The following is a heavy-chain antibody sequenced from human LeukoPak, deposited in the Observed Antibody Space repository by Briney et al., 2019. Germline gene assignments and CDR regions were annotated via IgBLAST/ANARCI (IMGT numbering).Heavy chain of an antibody. J-gene: IGHJ3*02. CDR3: ARAGRYAFDI. V-gene: IGHV4-34*01. CDR2: INHSGST. CDR1: GFTFSDYY. Sequence: LRLSCAAFGFTFSDYYWSWIRQPPGKGLEWIGEINHSGSTNYNPSLKSRVTISVDTSKNQFSLKLSSVTAADTAVYYCARAGRYAFDIWGQGTMVTVSS.